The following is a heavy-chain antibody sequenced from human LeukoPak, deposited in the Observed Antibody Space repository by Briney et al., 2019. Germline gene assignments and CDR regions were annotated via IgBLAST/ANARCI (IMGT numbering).Heavy chain of an antibody. Sequence: GGSLRLSCVASGFTFSIYAMSWVRQAPGKGLDWVSAISGSGGSTYYADSVKGRFTISRDNSKNTLYLQMNSLRAEDTAVYYCAKDGTAYCGGDCYNWFDPWGQGTLVTVSS. V-gene: IGHV3-23*01. CDR3: AKDGTAYCGGDCYNWFDP. CDR2: ISGSGGST. J-gene: IGHJ5*02. CDR1: GFTFSIYA. D-gene: IGHD2-21*02.